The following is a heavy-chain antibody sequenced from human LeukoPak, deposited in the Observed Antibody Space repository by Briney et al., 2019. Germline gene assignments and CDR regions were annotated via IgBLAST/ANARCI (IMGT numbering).Heavy chain of an antibody. J-gene: IGHJ4*02. CDR3: ARGYGGGDY. Sequence: PSETLSLTCAVYGGSFSGYYWSWIRRPPGKGLEWIGEINHSGSTNYNPSLKSRVTISVDTSKNQFSLKLSSVTAADTAVYYCARGYGGGDYWGQGTLVTVSS. CDR1: GGSFSGYY. V-gene: IGHV4-34*01. CDR2: INHSGST. D-gene: IGHD4-17*01.